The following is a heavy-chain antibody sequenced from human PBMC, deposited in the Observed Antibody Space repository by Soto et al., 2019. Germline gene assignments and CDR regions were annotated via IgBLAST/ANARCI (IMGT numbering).Heavy chain of an antibody. J-gene: IGHJ4*02. CDR3: AKDRVLNDSPGYYSIAIDV. CDR2: ISGSGGTT. CDR1: GFTFSSYA. V-gene: IGHV3-23*01. D-gene: IGHD3-22*01. Sequence: PGGSLRLSCAASGFTFSSYAMNWVRQAPGKGLEWVSSISGSGGTTHYAESVKGRFTISRDNSKNTLYLQMNSLRAEDTAIYHCAKDRVLNDSPGYYSIAIDVSGQGTLVTVSS.